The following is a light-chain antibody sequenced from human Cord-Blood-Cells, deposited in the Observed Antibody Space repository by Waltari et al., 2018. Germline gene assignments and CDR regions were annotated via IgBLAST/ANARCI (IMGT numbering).Light chain of an antibody. J-gene: IGKJ1*01. Sequence: EIVFTQFPATLSLSPAERATLSCRASQSVSSYLAWYQQKPGQAPRLLIYDASNRATGIPARFSGSGSGTDFTLTISSLEPEDFAVYYCQQRSNWLWTFGQGTKVEIK. CDR3: QQRSNWLWT. CDR1: QSVSSY. V-gene: IGKV3-11*01. CDR2: DAS.